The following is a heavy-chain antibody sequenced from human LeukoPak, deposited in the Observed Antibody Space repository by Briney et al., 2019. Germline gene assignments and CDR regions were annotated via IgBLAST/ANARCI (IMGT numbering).Heavy chain of an antibody. Sequence: SQTLSLTCTVSGGSISSGSYYWSWIRQPAGKGLEWIGRIYTSGSTNYNPSLKSRVTISVDTSKNQFSLKLSSVTAADTAVYYCARDSYGYWFDPWGQGTLVTVSS. CDR1: GGSISSGSYY. V-gene: IGHV4-61*02. CDR3: ARDSYGYWFDP. CDR2: IYTSGST. J-gene: IGHJ5*02. D-gene: IGHD5-18*01.